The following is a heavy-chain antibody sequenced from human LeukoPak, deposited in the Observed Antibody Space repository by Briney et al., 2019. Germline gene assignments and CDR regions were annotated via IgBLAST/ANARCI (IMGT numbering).Heavy chain of an antibody. CDR1: GYTFTSYY. D-gene: IGHD2-21*02. CDR3: ARDPSAGDSIAFYFDY. CDR2: INPGDGNT. J-gene: IGHJ4*02. Sequence: GASVKVSCKASGYTFTSYYMHWVRQAPGQGLEWMGIINPGDGNTNYAQKFQGRVTMTRDTSTSAVYMELSSLRSEDTAVYYCARDPSAGDSIAFYFDYWGQGTLVTVSS. V-gene: IGHV1-46*01.